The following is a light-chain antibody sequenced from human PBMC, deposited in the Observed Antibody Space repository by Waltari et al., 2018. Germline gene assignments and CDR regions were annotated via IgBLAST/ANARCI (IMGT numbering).Light chain of an antibody. CDR2: EAV. Sequence: GQTASITCSGDNLGETFACWYQQKPGQSPVLVIYEAVKRPSGLPERFSVSNSGNTATLTISGTQAMDEADYFCQAWDSSSVIFGGGTRLTVL. J-gene: IGLJ2*01. CDR3: QAWDSSSVI. V-gene: IGLV3-1*01. CDR1: NLGETF.